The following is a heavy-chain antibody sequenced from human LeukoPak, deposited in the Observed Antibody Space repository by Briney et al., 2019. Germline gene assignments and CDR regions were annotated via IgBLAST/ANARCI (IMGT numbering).Heavy chain of an antibody. V-gene: IGHV4-59*12. CDR3: ARDRGIAVARYYYYYGMDV. D-gene: IGHD6-19*01. Sequence: SETLSLTCTVSGVSISSYYWSWIRQPPGKGLEWIGYIYYSGSTNYSPSLKSRVTISVDTSKNQFSLKLSSVTAADTAVYYCARDRGIAVARYYYYYGMDVWGQGTTVTVSS. CDR2: IYYSGST. J-gene: IGHJ6*02. CDR1: GVSISSYY.